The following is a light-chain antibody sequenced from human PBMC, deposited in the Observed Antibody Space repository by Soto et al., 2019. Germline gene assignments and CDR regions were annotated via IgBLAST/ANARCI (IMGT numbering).Light chain of an antibody. CDR3: QQRRSWQVT. J-gene: IGKJ5*01. CDR2: DAS. V-gene: IGKV3D-11*02. Sequence: ENVLTQSPATLSLSPGEGATLSFRASQSINTYLAWYQQKPGQAPRLLIYDASKRATGIPARFSGSGSGTNFTLTISSLEPEDFAVYYCQQRRSWQVTFGQGTRLEI. CDR1: QSINTY.